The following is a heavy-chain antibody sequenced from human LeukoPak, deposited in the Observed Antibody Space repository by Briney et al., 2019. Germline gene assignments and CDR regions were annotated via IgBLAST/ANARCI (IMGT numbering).Heavy chain of an antibody. CDR1: GGSISSYY. CDR3: ARHVDTAMVTRDYYYYMDV. J-gene: IGHJ6*03. Sequence: SETLSLTCTVSGGSISSYYWSWIRQPPGKGLEWIGYIYYSGSTNYNPSLKSRVTIPVDTSKNQFSLKLSSVTAADTAVYYCARHVDTAMVTRDYYYYMDVWGKGTTVTVSS. V-gene: IGHV4-59*08. D-gene: IGHD5-18*01. CDR2: IYYSGST.